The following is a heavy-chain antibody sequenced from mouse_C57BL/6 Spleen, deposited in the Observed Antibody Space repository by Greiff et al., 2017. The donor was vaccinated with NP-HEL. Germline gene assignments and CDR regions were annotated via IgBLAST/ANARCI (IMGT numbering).Heavy chain of an antibody. J-gene: IGHJ3*01. Sequence: EVMLVESGAELVRPGASVKLSCTASGFNIKDDYMHWVKQRPEQGLEWIGWIDPENGDTEYASKFQGKATITADTSSNTAYLQLSSLTSEDTAVYYCTTPGSSLWFAYWGQGTLVTVSA. CDR3: TTPGSSLWFAY. CDR2: IDPENGDT. D-gene: IGHD1-1*01. V-gene: IGHV14-4*01. CDR1: GFNIKDDY.